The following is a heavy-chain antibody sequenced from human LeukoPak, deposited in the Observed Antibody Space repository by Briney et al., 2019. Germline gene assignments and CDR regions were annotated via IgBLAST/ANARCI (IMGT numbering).Heavy chain of an antibody. Sequence: GGSLRLSCAASGFTFSSYAMTWVRQAPGKGLEWVSGISDTGGTTYYADSVKGRFTISRDNSKNTLYLQMNSLRAEDTAVYYCAKAGYYDSSGYYYGGVDYWGQGTLVTVSS. V-gene: IGHV3-23*01. CDR2: ISDTGGTT. D-gene: IGHD3-22*01. J-gene: IGHJ4*02. CDR3: AKAGYYDSSGYYYGGVDY. CDR1: GFTFSSYA.